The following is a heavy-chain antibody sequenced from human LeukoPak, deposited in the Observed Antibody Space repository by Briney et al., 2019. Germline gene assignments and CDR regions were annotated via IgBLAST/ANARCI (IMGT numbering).Heavy chain of an antibody. CDR2: IKSKTDGGTT. Sequence: GGSLRLSCAASGFTFSHVWMSWVRQAPGKGLEWVGRIKSKTDGGTTDYAGFVKGRFTISRDDSKNTLYLQMNSLNIEDTAVYYCTTVTLTTFGWNNGGQGPLATVS. V-gene: IGHV3-15*01. CDR3: TTVTLTTFGWNN. J-gene: IGHJ4*02. CDR1: GFTFSHVW. D-gene: IGHD1/OR15-1a*01.